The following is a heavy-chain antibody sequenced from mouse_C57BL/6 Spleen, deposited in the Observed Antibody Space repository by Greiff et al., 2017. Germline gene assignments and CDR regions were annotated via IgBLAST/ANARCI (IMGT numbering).Heavy chain of an antibody. D-gene: IGHD2-10*01. J-gene: IGHJ3*01. V-gene: IGHV6-6*01. CDR2: IRNKANNHAT. CDR1: GFTFSDAW. CDR3: TPYYGNYRAWFAY. Sequence: EVKLEESGGGLVQPGGSMKLSCAASGFTFSDAWMDWVRQSPEKGLEWVAEIRNKANNHATYYAESVKGRFTISRDDSKSSVYLQMNSLRAEDTGIYYCTPYYGNYRAWFAYWGQGTLVTVSA.